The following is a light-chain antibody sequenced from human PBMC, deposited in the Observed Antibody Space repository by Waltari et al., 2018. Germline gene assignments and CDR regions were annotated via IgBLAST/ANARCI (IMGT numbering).Light chain of an antibody. CDR1: SSAVGGYNF. CDR2: EVS. CDR3: SSHTTSSIWV. V-gene: IGLV2-14*01. J-gene: IGLJ3*02. Sequence: QSALTQPASVSGSLGQSITISCTGTSSAVGGYNFVSWYQQDPGKAPKLMIYEVSNRPSGVSNRFSASKSGHTASLTISGLQAEDEADYYCSSHTTSSIWVFGGGTKVTVL.